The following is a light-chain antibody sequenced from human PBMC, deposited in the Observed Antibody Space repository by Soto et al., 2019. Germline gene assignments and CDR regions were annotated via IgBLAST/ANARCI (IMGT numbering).Light chain of an antibody. CDR3: TQAAQLPNT. CDR2: KIS. J-gene: IGKJ5*01. CDR1: ESLVHSDGNTY. Sequence: SGMTKNPLSSPVTLGQPSSISCGSSESLVHSDGNTYLSWLQQRPGQAPRLLIYKISNPFSGVPDRFSGSGAGTYFTLNISRVEAEDVGVYYCTQAAQLPNTFGQGTRPAI. V-gene: IGKV2-24*01.